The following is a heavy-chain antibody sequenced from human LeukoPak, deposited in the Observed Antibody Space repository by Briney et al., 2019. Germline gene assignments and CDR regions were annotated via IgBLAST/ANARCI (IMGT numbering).Heavy chain of an antibody. J-gene: IGHJ4*02. Sequence: SETLSLTCTVSGYSISSGYYWGWIRQPPGKGLEWIGSIYHSGSTYYNPSLKSRVTISVDTSKNQFSLKLSSVTAADTAVYYCARVLKGGYSYGYGYFDYWGQGTLVTVSS. V-gene: IGHV4-38-2*02. D-gene: IGHD5-18*01. CDR3: ARVLKGGYSYGYGYFDY. CDR1: GYSISSGYY. CDR2: IYHSGST.